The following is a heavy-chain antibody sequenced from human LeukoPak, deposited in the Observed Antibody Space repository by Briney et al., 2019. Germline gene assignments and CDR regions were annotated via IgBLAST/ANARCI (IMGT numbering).Heavy chain of an antibody. V-gene: IGHV3-7*01. CDR2: IKQDGSKK. J-gene: IGHJ4*02. CDR3: AAVPPDRCDADPCYRVFQY. Sequence: GGALRLSCAASGISFSNFWMSWVRQAPEKGLEWVAHIKQDGSKKHYVDSVKGRFTISRDNAENALYLQMTSLRVDDSAIYYCAAVPPDRCDADPCYRVFQYWARGVLVTVSS. CDR1: GISFSNFW. D-gene: IGHD2-15*01.